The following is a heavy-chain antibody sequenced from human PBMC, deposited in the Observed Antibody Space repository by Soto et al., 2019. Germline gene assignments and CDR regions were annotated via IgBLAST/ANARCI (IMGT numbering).Heavy chain of an antibody. Sequence: QVQLQESGPGLVKPSGTLSLTCAVSGGSISSSNWWSWVRQPPGKGLEWIGEIYHSGSTNYNPSLKSRXXIXVXXSKNQLSLKLSSVTAADTAVYYCARSLVPAATIDYWGQGTLVTVSS. CDR1: GGSISSSNW. D-gene: IGHD2-2*01. J-gene: IGHJ4*02. V-gene: IGHV4-4*02. CDR3: ARSLVPAATIDY. CDR2: IYHSGST.